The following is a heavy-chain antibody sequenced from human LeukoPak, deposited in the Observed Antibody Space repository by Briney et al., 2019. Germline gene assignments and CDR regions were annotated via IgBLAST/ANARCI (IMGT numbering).Heavy chain of an antibody. CDR2: IYPGDSDT. J-gene: IGHJ6*03. Sequence: GESLKTSCKGSGYSFTSYWIGWVRQMPGKGLEWMGIIYPGDSDTRYSPSFQGQVTISADKSISTAYLQWSSLKASDTAMYYCARRITGYCSGGSCYEPYYYYYMDVWGKGTTVTVSS. D-gene: IGHD2-15*01. CDR3: ARRITGYCSGGSCYEPYYYYYMDV. CDR1: GYSFTSYW. V-gene: IGHV5-51*01.